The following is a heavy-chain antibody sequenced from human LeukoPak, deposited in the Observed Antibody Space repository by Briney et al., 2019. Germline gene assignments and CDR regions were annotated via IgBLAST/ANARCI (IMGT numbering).Heavy chain of an antibody. CDR2: INPSSGST. CDR1: GYTFTNYY. J-gene: IGHJ4*02. Sequence: GASVKVSCKAPGYTFTNYYMYWVRQVPGQGLEWMGMINPSSGSTSHAQKFQGRVTMTRDTSTSTVYMELSGLKSEDTAVYYCARSTREAVAGDFDYWGQRTLVTVSS. V-gene: IGHV1-46*01. CDR3: ARSTREAVAGDFDY. D-gene: IGHD6-19*01.